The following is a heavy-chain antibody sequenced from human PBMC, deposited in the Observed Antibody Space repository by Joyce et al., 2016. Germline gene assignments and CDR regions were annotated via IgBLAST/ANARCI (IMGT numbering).Heavy chain of an antibody. V-gene: IGHV5-10-1*03. J-gene: IGHJ4*02. D-gene: IGHD4-23*01. CDR1: GYTFVNYW. CDR2: IDPNDSGT. Sequence: EDHLVQSGAEMKKPGESLRISCMVSGYTFVNYWISWVRQMPGKGLEWSGGIDPNDSGTDYSPSFQGHVTISADKSISTAYLQWSSLKASDTAIYYCARHRGGGNFVPFDYWGQGTLVTVSS. CDR3: ARHRGGGNFVPFDY.